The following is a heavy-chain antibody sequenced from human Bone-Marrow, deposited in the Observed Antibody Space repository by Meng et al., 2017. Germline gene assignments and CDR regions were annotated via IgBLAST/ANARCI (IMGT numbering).Heavy chain of an antibody. CDR1: GGTFSSYA. J-gene: IGHJ3*02. CDR3: AGSAHYDSSAQTGAFDI. D-gene: IGHD3-22*01. CDR2: IIPIFGAA. V-gene: IGHV1-69*05. Sequence: SVKVSCKASGGTFSSYAISWVRQAPGQGLEWMGGIIPIFGAANYAQKLQGRVTITTDESTSTAYMELSSLRSEDTAVYYCAGSAHYDSSAQTGAFDIWGQGTMVTVSS.